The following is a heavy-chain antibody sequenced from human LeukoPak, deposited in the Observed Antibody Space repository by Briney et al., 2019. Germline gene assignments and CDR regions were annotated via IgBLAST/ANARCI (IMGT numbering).Heavy chain of an antibody. CDR1: GGSFSGYY. V-gene: IGHV4-34*01. CDR3: ARDVLLWFGERKFDP. Sequence: SETLSLTCAVYGGSFSGYYWSWIRQPPGKGLEWIGEINHSGSTNYNPSLKSRVTISVDTSKNQFSLMLSAVTAADTAVYYCARDVLLWFGERKFDPWGQGTLVTVSS. J-gene: IGHJ5*02. CDR2: INHSGST. D-gene: IGHD3-10*01.